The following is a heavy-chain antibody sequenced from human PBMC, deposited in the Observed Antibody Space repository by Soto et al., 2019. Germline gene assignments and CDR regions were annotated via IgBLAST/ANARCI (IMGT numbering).Heavy chain of an antibody. CDR2: INHSGST. CDR3: ARGLGYGPYYYYYYMDV. V-gene: IGHV4-34*01. CDR1: GGSFSGYY. J-gene: IGHJ6*03. Sequence: QVQLQQWGAGLLKPSETLSLTCAVYGGSFSGYYWSWIRQPPGKGLEWIGEINHSGSTNYNPSLKSRVTISVDTSKNQFSLKLSSVTAADTAVYYCARGLGYGPYYYYYYMDVWGKGTTVTVSS. D-gene: IGHD3-10*01.